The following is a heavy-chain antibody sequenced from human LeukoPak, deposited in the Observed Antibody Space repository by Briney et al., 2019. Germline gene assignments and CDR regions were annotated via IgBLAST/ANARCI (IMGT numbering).Heavy chain of an antibody. J-gene: IGHJ4*02. CDR1: GYTFTSYG. Sequence: GASVKVSCKASGYTFTSYGISWVRQAPGQGLEWMGWISAYNGNTNYAQKLQGRVTMTTDTSTSTAYMELRSLRSDDAAVYYCARGGNPTSYYYDSSGHNDYWGQGTLVTVSS. CDR2: ISAYNGNT. CDR3: ARGGNPTSYYYDSSGHNDY. D-gene: IGHD3-22*01. V-gene: IGHV1-18*01.